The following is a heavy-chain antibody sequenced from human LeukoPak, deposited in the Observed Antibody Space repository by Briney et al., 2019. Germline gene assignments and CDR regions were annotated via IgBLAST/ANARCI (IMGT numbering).Heavy chain of an antibody. Sequence: ASVKVSCKASGYAFTGYYMHWVRQAPGQGLEWMGWINPNSGGTNYAQKFQGRVTMTRDTSISTAYMELSRLRSDDTAVYYCARSMVRGIYGMDVWGQGTTVTVSS. CDR1: GYAFTGYY. CDR2: INPNSGGT. V-gene: IGHV1-2*02. D-gene: IGHD3-10*01. J-gene: IGHJ6*02. CDR3: ARSMVRGIYGMDV.